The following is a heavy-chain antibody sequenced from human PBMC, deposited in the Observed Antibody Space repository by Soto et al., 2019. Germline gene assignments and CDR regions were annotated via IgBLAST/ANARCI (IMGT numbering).Heavy chain of an antibody. CDR1: GGTFSSYA. J-gene: IGHJ4*02. V-gene: IGHV1-69*13. CDR3: ARNNFGVVIGPFDY. CDR2: IIPIFGIA. Sequence: SVKVSCKASGGTFSSYAISWVRQAPGQGLEWMGGIIPIFGIANYAQKFQGRVTITADESTSTAYMELSSLRSEDTAVYYCARNNFGVVIGPFDYWGQGTLVTVSS. D-gene: IGHD3-3*01.